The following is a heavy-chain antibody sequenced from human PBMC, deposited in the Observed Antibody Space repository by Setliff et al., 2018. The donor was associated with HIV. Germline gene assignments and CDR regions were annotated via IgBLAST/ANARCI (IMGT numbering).Heavy chain of an antibody. Sequence: SETLSLTCTVSGGSFSSGSYYWSWIRQPAGKGLEWIGLIYTRGSASYNPSLMSRVTMSLDTSKNQLSLKLSSVTAADTAVYYCTGEFFYWGQGILVTVSS. CDR3: TGEFFY. J-gene: IGHJ4*02. V-gene: IGHV4-61*02. CDR1: GGSFSSGSYY. D-gene: IGHD3-3*01. CDR2: IYTRGSA.